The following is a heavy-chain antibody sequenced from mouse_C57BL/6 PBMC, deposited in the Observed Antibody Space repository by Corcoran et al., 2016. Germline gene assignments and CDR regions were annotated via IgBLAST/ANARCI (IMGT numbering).Heavy chain of an antibody. CDR2: INTYSGVP. D-gene: IGHD6-2*01. J-gene: IGHJ4*01. CDR1: GYTFTTYG. V-gene: IGHV9-3*01. Sequence: QIPLVQSGPELKKPGETVKISCKASGYTFTTYGMSWVKQAPGKGLKWMGWINTYSGVPTYADDFKGRFAFSLETSASTAYLQINNLKNEDTATYFCAKNSLYAMDYWGQGTSVTVSS. CDR3: AKNSLYAMDY.